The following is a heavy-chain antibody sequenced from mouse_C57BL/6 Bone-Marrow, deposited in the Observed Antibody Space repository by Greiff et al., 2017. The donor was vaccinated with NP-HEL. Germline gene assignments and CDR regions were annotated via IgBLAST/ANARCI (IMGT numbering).Heavy chain of an antibody. V-gene: IGHV1-50*01. CDR3: ARLRGAMDY. J-gene: IGHJ4*01. CDR1: GYTFTSYW. Sequence: QVQLQQPGAELVKPGASVKLSCKASGYTFTSYWMQWVKQRPGQGLAWIGEIDPSDSYTNYNQKFKGKATLTVDTSSSAAYMQLSSLTSEDSAVYYCARLRGAMDYWGQGTSVTVSS. CDR2: IDPSDSYT.